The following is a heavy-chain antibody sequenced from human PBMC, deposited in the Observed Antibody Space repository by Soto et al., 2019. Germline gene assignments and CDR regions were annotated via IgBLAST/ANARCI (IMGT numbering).Heavy chain of an antibody. V-gene: IGHV4-61*08. CDR2: IYYSGST. D-gene: IGHD6-13*01. CDR3: ARHETDIAAAGYWFDP. Sequence: SETLSLTCTVSGGSISSGGYYWSWIRQHPGKGLEWIGYIYYSGSTNYNPSLKSRVTISVDTSKNQFSLKLSSVTAADKAVYYCARHETDIAAAGYWFDPWGQGTLVTVSS. CDR1: GGSISSGGYY. J-gene: IGHJ5*02.